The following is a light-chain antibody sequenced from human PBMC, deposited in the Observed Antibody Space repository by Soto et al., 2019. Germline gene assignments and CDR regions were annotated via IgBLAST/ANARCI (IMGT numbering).Light chain of an antibody. J-gene: IGLJ1*01. CDR3: SSYGGSNNLYV. CDR1: SSDVGAYKY. CDR2: EVT. Sequence: QPVLTQPPSASGSPGQSVTISCTGTSSDVGAYKYVSWYQQHPGKAPKVMIYEVTKRPSGVPDRFSGSKSGNTASLTVSGLQAEDEADYYCSSYGGSNNLYVFGTGTKLTVL. V-gene: IGLV2-8*01.